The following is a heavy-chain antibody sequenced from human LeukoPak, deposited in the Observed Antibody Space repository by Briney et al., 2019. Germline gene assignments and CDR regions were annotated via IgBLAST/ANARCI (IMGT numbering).Heavy chain of an antibody. D-gene: IGHD3-22*01. CDR3: AKPPEDSSGYYLFDY. V-gene: IGHV3-23*01. CDR1: GFSVSNTY. J-gene: IGHJ4*02. CDR2: ISGSGGST. Sequence: PGGSLRLSCAASGFSVSNTYMIWVRQAPGKGLEWVSAISGSGGSTYYADSVKGRFTISRDNSKNTLYLQMNSLRAEDTAVYYCAKPPEDSSGYYLFDYWGQGTLVTVSS.